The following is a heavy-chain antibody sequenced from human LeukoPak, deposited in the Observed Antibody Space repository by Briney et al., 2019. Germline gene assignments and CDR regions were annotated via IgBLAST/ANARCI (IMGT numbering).Heavy chain of an antibody. CDR3: ARLPNDAFDI. CDR1: GYSISSGYY. J-gene: IGHJ3*02. CDR2: IYHRGST. V-gene: IGHV4-38-2*02. Sequence: SETLSLTCTDSGYSISSGYYWGWIRQPPGKGLEWIGSIYHRGSTYYNPSLKSRVTMSVDTSKNQFSLKLSSVTAADTAVYYCARLPNDAFDIWGQGTMVTVSS.